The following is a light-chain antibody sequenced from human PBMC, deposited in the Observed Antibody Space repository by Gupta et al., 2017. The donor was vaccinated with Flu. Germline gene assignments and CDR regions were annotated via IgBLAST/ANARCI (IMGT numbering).Light chain of an antibody. Sequence: GTLSLSPGERATLSCRASRSVSSSYLAWYQQKPGQAPRLLIYGASSRATGIPDRFSGSGSGTDFTLTISRLEPEDFAVYYCQQYGSSPLTFGGGTKVEIK. CDR1: RSVSSSY. CDR3: QQYGSSPLT. V-gene: IGKV3-20*01. CDR2: GAS. J-gene: IGKJ4*01.